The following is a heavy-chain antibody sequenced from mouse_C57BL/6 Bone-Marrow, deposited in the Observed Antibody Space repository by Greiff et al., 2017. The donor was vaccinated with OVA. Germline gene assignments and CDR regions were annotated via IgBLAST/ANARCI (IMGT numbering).Heavy chain of an antibody. V-gene: IGHV5-4*01. Sequence: EVQLQESGGGLVKPGGSLKLSCAASGFTFSSYAMSWVRQTPEKRLEWVAPISDGGSYTYYPDNVKGRFTISRDNAKNNLYLQMSQLTSEDTAMYDGASLNWGRVAWLAYWGQGTLVTVSA. J-gene: IGHJ3*01. D-gene: IGHD4-1*01. CDR1: GFTFSSYA. CDR3: ASLNWGRVAWLAY. CDR2: ISDGGSYT.